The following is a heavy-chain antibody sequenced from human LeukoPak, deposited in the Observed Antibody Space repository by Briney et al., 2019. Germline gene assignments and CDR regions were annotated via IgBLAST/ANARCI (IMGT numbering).Heavy chain of an antibody. J-gene: IGHJ4*02. V-gene: IGHV1-18*01. D-gene: IGHD1-26*01. Sequence: ASVKVSCKASGYIFTSYGIIWVRQAPGHGLEWMGWISPYNGYTNYAQQLQGRVTLTTDTSASTAYMELGSLRSDDTAVYFCARESFLGAANYWGQGTLVTVSS. CDR1: GYIFTSYG. CDR3: ARESFLGAANY. CDR2: ISPYNGYT.